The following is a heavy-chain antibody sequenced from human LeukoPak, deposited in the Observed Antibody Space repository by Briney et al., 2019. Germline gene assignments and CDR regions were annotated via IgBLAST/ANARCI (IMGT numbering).Heavy chain of an antibody. V-gene: IGHV3-23*01. D-gene: IGHD3-3*01. CDR2: ISGSGGST. Sequence: GGSLRLSCAASGFTFSSYAMSWVRQAPGKGLEWVSAISGSGGSTYYADSVKGRFTISRDNSKNTLYLQMNSLRAEDTAVYYCAKADLRDFWSGYYSTFDYWGQGTLVTVSS. CDR3: AKADLRDFWSGYYSTFDY. CDR1: GFTFSSYA. J-gene: IGHJ4*02.